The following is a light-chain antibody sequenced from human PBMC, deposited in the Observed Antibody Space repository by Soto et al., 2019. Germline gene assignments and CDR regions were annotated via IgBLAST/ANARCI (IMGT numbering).Light chain of an antibody. V-gene: IGLV2-14*01. CDR3: SSYTTSSTLNVV. J-gene: IGLJ2*01. CDR1: SSDIGTYNY. CDR2: EVS. Sequence: QSALTQPASVSGSPGQSITISCTGTSSDIGTYNYVSWYQQHPGKAHKLMIYEVSNRPSGVSNRFSGSKSGNTASLTISGLQAEDEADYYCSSYTTSSTLNVVFGGGTKLTVL.